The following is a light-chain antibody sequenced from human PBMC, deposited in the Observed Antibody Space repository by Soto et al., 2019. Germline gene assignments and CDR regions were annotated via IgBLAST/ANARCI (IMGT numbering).Light chain of an antibody. J-gene: IGKJ1*01. V-gene: IGKV1-5*03. CDR2: KAS. Sequence: DIQMTQSPSTLSASVGDRVMITCRASQSISSWLAWYQQKPGKAPKLLIYKASTLESGVPSRFSGSGSGTEITLTISSLQPDDSATYYCQQYNSPWTFGQGTKVAIK. CDR1: QSISSW. CDR3: QQYNSPWT.